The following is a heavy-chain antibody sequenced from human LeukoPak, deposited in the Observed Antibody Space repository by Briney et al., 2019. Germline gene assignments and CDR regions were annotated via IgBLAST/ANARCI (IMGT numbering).Heavy chain of an antibody. D-gene: IGHD1-1*01. Sequence: GGSLRLSCAASGFTFSNYAMSWVRQAPGKGLEGVSTISGSGGSTYYADSVKGRFTVSRDNSKNTLYVQMNSPRAEDTAVYYCAKALQVDYYYYYMDVWGKGATVTVSS. J-gene: IGHJ6*03. CDR2: ISGSGGST. V-gene: IGHV3-23*01. CDR1: GFTFSNYA. CDR3: AKALQVDYYYYYMDV.